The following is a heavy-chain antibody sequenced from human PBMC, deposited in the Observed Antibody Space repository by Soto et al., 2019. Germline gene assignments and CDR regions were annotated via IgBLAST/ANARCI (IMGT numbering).Heavy chain of an antibody. CDR2: IYYSGST. CDR3: ASEVGITMVRGVMIDTHNFDY. J-gene: IGHJ4*02. CDR1: GGSISSSSYY. Sequence: SETLSLTCTVSGGSISSSSYYWGWIRQPPGKGLEWIGSIYYSGSTYYNPSLKSRVPISVDTAKNQFSLKLSSVTAADTAVYYCASEVGITMVRGVMIDTHNFDYWGQGTLVTVSS. V-gene: IGHV4-39*01. D-gene: IGHD3-10*01.